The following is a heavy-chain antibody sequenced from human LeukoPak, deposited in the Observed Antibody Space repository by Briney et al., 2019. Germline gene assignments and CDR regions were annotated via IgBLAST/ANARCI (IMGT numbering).Heavy chain of an antibody. D-gene: IGHD3-10*01. CDR2: INWNSGTL. CDR1: GFIFDDYA. V-gene: IGHV3-9*01. Sequence: GRSLRLSCAASGFIFDDYATHWVRQAPGKGLEWVSTINWNSGTLAYADSVKGRFTISRDNAKNSLYLQMNSLRTEDTALYYCARGLGGDQGYFDLWGRGTLATVSS. CDR3: ARGLGGDQGYFDL. J-gene: IGHJ2*01.